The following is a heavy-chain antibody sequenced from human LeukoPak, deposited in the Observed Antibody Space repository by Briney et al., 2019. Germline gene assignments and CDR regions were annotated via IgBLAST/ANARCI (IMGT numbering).Heavy chain of an antibody. CDR1: GFTVSSNY. Sequence: GGSLRLSCAASGFTVSSNYMSWVRQAPGKGLEWVSYISSSSSTIYYADSVKGRFTISRDNAKNSLYLQMNSLRAEDTAVYYCASPIGGGFDYWGQGTLVTVSS. CDR3: ASPIGGGFDY. V-gene: IGHV3-48*04. J-gene: IGHJ4*02. CDR2: ISSSSSTI. D-gene: IGHD2/OR15-2a*01.